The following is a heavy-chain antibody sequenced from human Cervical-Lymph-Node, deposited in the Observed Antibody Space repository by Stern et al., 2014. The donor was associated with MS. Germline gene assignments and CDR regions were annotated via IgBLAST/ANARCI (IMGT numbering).Heavy chain of an antibody. Sequence: QITLKESGPTLVRPTQTLTLTCSFSGFSLTTSGVGVGWIRQPPGMALEWLALIFWNYVERYIPSLQTRLAIPKDPPNTKVVLTLTEMSPADTAIYFCASPFSTWPPGAFHVGGPGTMVTASS. J-gene: IGHJ3*01. CDR2: IFWNYVE. CDR1: GFSLTTSGVG. CDR3: ASPFSTWPPGAFHV. D-gene: IGHD2-2*01. V-gene: IGHV2-5*01.